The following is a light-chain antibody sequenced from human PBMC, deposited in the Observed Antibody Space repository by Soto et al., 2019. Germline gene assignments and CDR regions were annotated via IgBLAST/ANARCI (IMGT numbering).Light chain of an antibody. CDR2: EGS. V-gene: IGLV2-23*01. J-gene: IGLJ1*01. CDR1: SSDIGAHDD. CDR3: CSYAGSGTYV. Sequence: QSVLTQPASVSGSPGQSITISCTGTSSDIGAHDDVSWYQQHPAKAPKLMIYEGSQRPSAVSNRFSGSQSGNAASLTISGLQAEDEADYYCCSYAGSGTYVFGSGTKVTVL.